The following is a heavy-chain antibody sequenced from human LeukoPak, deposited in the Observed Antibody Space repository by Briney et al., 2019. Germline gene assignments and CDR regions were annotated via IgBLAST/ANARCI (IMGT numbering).Heavy chain of an antibody. V-gene: IGHV7-4-1*02. D-gene: IGHD3-3*01. Sequence: ASVKVSCKASGYTFTTYSMNWVRQAPGQGLEWMGWINTNTGNPTYAQGFTGRFVFSLDTSVSTAYLQISSLKAEDTAVYYCARENYDFWSGYDQYNWFDPWGQGTLVTVSS. CDR1: GYTFTTYS. CDR3: ARENYDFWSGYDQYNWFDP. CDR2: INTNTGNP. J-gene: IGHJ5*02.